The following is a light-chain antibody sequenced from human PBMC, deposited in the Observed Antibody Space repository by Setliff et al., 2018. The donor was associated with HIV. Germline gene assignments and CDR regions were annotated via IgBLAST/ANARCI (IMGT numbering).Light chain of an antibody. CDR2: DAS. V-gene: IGLV7-46*01. CDR1: TGAVTSGHY. Sequence: QAVVTQEPSLTVSPGGTVTLTCGSSTGAVTSGHYPYWFQQKPGQAPRTLIYDASNKHSWTPARFSGSLLGGKAALTLSGAQPEDEAEYYCLLSYSGARVFGGGTRGPS. CDR3: LLSYSGARV. J-gene: IGLJ2*01.